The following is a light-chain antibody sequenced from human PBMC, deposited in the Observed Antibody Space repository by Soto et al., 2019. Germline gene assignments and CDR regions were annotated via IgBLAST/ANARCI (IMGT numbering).Light chain of an antibody. V-gene: IGKV3-15*01. CDR1: QSVSSN. CDR3: QQYNNWPPERT. J-gene: IGKJ1*01. Sequence: EIVMTQSPATLSVSPGERATLSCRASQSVSSNLAWYQQKPGQAPRLLIYGASTRATGIPARFSGSGSGTEFTLTISSLQSEDIAVYYCQQYNNWPPERTFGQGTKVEIK. CDR2: GAS.